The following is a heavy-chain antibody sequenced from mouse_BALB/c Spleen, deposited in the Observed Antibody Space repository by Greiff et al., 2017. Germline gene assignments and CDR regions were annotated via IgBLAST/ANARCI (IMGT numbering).Heavy chain of an antibody. CDR2: ISSGSSTI. CDR1: GFTFSSFG. CDR3: ARSKYGNFHYYAMDY. Sequence: EVKLQESGGGLVQPGGSRKLSCAASGFTFSSFGMHWVRQAPEKGLEWVAYISSGSSTIYYADTVKGRFTISRDNPKNTLFLQMTSLRSEDTAMYYCARSKYGNFHYYAMDYWGQGTSVTVSS. D-gene: IGHD2-10*02. V-gene: IGHV5-17*02. J-gene: IGHJ4*01.